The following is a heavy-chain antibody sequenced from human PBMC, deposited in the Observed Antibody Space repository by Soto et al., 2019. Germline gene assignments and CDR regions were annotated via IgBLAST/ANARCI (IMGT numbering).Heavy chain of an antibody. CDR2: IYYSGST. V-gene: IGHV4-61*08. D-gene: IGHD3-3*01. Sequence: GFDGRWIRQPPGKGLEWIGYIYYSGSTNYNPSLKSRVTISVDTSKNQFSLKLSSVTAADTSVYYCARYHDFRAGYTYRGQGTPVTVSS. CDR1: GFD. CDR3: ARYHDFRAGYTY. J-gene: IGHJ4*02.